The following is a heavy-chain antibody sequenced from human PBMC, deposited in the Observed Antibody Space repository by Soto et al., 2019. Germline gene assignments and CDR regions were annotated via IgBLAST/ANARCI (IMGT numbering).Heavy chain of an antibody. D-gene: IGHD3-10*01. Sequence: QVQLVQSGAEVKKPGASVKVSCKASGYTFTSYGISWVRQAPGQGLEWMGWISAYNGNTNYAQKLQGRVTMTTDTSTRTAYMELRSLRSDHTAVYYCARARGVRGVIIDYYYYYYMDVWGKGTTVTVSS. CDR3: ARARGVRGVIIDYYYYYYMDV. V-gene: IGHV1-18*01. CDR2: ISAYNGNT. J-gene: IGHJ6*03. CDR1: GYTFTSYG.